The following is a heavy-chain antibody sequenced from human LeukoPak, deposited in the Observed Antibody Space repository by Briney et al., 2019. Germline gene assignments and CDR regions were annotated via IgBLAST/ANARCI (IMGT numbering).Heavy chain of an antibody. CDR3: ARSWDARLNFDY. Sequence: GGSLRLSCAASGFIVSNNYMNWVRQAPGKGLEWVSVIYSGGSTYYADSVKGRFTISRDNSKNPVDLQMNDLRGEDTAVYYCARSWDARLNFDYWGQGTLVTVSS. J-gene: IGHJ4*02. V-gene: IGHV3-66*02. CDR2: IYSGGST. CDR1: GFIVSNNY. D-gene: IGHD1-26*01.